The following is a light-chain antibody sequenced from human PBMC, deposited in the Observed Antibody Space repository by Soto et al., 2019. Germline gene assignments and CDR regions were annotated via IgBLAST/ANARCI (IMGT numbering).Light chain of an antibody. V-gene: IGKV1-5*03. CDR2: KAS. CDR1: QSIDSW. CDR3: QQYDGYPLT. J-gene: IGKJ4*01. Sequence: DIQMTQSPSTLSAFVGDRVTITCRASQSIDSWLAWYQQKPGKAPQVLIHKASSLESGVPSRFSGSGAGTEFTLTISSLQPDEFATYYCQQYDGYPLTFGGGTKVEIK.